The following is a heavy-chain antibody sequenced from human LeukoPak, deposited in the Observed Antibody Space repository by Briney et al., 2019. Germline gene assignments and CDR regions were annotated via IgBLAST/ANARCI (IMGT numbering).Heavy chain of an antibody. CDR1: GGSVSSASYY. V-gene: IGHV4-61*01. Sequence: SETLSLTCTVSGGSVSSASYYWSWIRQPPGRGLEWIRFIYYDGSTSYNPSLKSRVTLSVDTSKNQFSLKLSSVTAADSALYYCARILVGATTDYWGQGTLVTVSS. J-gene: IGHJ4*02. CDR3: ARILVGATTDY. CDR2: IYYDGST. D-gene: IGHD1-26*01.